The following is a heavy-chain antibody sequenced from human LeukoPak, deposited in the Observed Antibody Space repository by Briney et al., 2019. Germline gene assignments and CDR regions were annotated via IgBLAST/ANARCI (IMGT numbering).Heavy chain of an antibody. D-gene: IGHD4-17*01. CDR1: GFTFDEYA. CDR2: ISWDGGRT. CDR3: AKEAGDYENYNFYYMDV. J-gene: IGHJ6*03. Sequence: GGSLRLSCAASGFTFDEYAMHWVRQAQGKGLEWVSVISWDGGRTYYADSVKGRFTISRDNSKNSLYLQMNSLRPEDTALYFCAKEAGDYENYNFYYMDVWGKGTTVTVSS. V-gene: IGHV3-43D*03.